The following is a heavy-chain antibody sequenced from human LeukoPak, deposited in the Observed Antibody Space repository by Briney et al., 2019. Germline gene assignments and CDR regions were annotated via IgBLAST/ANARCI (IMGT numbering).Heavy chain of an antibody. CDR3: AKCSGGSCYSTFDY. CDR1: GFTFSSYG. V-gene: IGHV3-30*18. Sequence: GGSLRLSCAASGFTFSSYGMHWVRQAPGKGLEWVAVISYDGSDKYYADSVKGRFTISRDNSMNTLYLQINSLRAEDTAVYYCAKCSGGSCYSTFDYWGQGTLVTVSS. J-gene: IGHJ4*02. D-gene: IGHD2-15*01. CDR2: ISYDGSDK.